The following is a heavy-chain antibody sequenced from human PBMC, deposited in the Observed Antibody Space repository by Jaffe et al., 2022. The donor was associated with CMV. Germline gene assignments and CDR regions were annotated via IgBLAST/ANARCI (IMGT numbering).Heavy chain of an antibody. V-gene: IGHV3-53*01. CDR3: ARAIVRRGRYSSGWYYFDY. D-gene: IGHD6-19*01. CDR1: GFTVSSNY. J-gene: IGHJ4*02. CDR2: IYSGGST. Sequence: EVQLVESGGGLIQPGGSLRLSCAASGFTVSSNYMSWVRQAPGKGLEWVSVIYSGGSTYYADSVKGRFTISRDNSKNTLYLQMNSLRAEDTAVYYCARAIVRRGRYSSGWYYFDYWGQGTLVTVSS.